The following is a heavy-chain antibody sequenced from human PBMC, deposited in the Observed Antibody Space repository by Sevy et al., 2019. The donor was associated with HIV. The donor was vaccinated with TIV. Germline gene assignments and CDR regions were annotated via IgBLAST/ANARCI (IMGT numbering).Heavy chain of an antibody. Sequence: SETLSLTCTVSGYSINRNTYWGWIRQPPGKGLEWLGSVHHGGSTYYNPSLKSRVTISTDTSKNQVSLKLNSVTAADAAVYFCARDSSNYYDSGSHYKTNVAGSAWFDPWGQGTLVTVSS. CDR3: ARDSSNYYDSGSHYKTNVAGSAWFDP. D-gene: IGHD3-10*01. CDR2: VHHGGST. CDR1: GYSINRNTY. V-gene: IGHV4-38-2*02. J-gene: IGHJ5*02.